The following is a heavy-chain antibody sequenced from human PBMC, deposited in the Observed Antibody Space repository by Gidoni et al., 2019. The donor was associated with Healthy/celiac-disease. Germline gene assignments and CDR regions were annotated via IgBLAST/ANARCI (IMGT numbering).Heavy chain of an antibody. CDR1: GFTFSNAW. D-gene: IGHD3-3*02. V-gene: IGHV3-15*01. J-gene: IGHJ6*02. CDR2: IKSKTDGGTT. CDR3: TTDLRRRVLGPEGYYYYGMDV. Sequence: EVQLVESGGGLVKPGGSLRLPGAASGFTFSNAWMDGVRQATGKGREWVGRIKSKTDGGTTDYAAPVKGRFTISRDDSKNTLYLQMNSLKTEDTAVYYCTTDLRRRVLGPEGYYYYGMDVWGQGTTVTVSS.